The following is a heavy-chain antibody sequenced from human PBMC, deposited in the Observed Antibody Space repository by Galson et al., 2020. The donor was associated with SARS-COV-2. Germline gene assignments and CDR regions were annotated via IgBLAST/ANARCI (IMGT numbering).Heavy chain of an antibody. CDR3: AKQRGTYGDYPDYFDY. J-gene: IGHJ4*02. CDR1: GFTFSSYA. Sequence: GGSLRLSCAASGFTFSSYAMSWVRQAPGKGLEWVPAISGSGGSTYYADSVKGRFTISRDNSKNTLYLQMNSLRAEDTAVYYCAKQRGTYGDYPDYFDYWGQGTLVTVSS. D-gene: IGHD4-17*01. V-gene: IGHV3-23*01. CDR2: ISGSGGST.